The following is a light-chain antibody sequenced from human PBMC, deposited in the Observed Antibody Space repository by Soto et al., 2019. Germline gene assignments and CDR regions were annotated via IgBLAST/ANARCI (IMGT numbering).Light chain of an antibody. CDR2: EVS. CDR1: SSDVGGYNY. Sequence: QSALTQPASVSGSPGQSITISCTGTSSDVGGYNYVSWYQQHPGKAPKLMIYEVSNRPSGVSNRFSGSKSGNTASLTISGLQAEDEADYYCSSYRISSTLGVFGGGTKLTVL. V-gene: IGLV2-14*01. J-gene: IGLJ2*01. CDR3: SSYRISSTLGV.